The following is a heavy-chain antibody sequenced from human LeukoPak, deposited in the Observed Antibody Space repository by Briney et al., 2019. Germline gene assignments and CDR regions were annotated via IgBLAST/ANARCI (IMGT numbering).Heavy chain of an antibody. D-gene: IGHD6-25*01. Sequence: GGSLRLSCAVSGFTFSSYSMTWVRQAPGKGLVWVSRIRGDGSMTNYADSVKGRFTISRDNAKNTLYLQMNSLRLEDTAVYYCARENLAAAADYWGQGTVVTVSS. CDR3: ARENLAAAADY. V-gene: IGHV3-74*01. J-gene: IGHJ4*02. CDR1: GFTFSSYS. CDR2: IRGDGSMT.